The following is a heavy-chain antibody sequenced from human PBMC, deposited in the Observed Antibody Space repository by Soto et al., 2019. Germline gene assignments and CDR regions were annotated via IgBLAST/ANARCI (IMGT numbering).Heavy chain of an antibody. D-gene: IGHD3-16*02. Sequence: PGGSLRLSCAASGFTFSNAWMSWVRQAPGKGLEWVGRIKSKTDGGTTDYAAPVKGRFTISRDDSKNTLYLQMNSLKTEDTAVYCCTTAGDRRVGPFYDYIWGSYRYPAFDIWGQGTMVTVSS. J-gene: IGHJ3*02. CDR3: TTAGDRRVGPFYDYIWGSYRYPAFDI. V-gene: IGHV3-15*01. CDR2: IKSKTDGGTT. CDR1: GFTFSNAW.